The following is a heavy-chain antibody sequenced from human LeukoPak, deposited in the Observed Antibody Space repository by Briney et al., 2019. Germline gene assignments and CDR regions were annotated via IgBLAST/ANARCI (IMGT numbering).Heavy chain of an antibody. J-gene: IGHJ4*02. D-gene: IGHD3-16*02. CDR2: ISGSGGST. CDR3: AKGFNDYVWGSYRLFDY. CDR1: GFTFSSYA. V-gene: IGHV3-23*01. Sequence: GGSLRLSCAASGFTFSSYAMSWVRQAPGKGLEWVSAISGSGGSTYYADSVKGRFTISRDNSKNTLYLQMNSLGAEDTAVYYCAKGFNDYVWGSYRLFDYWGQGTLVTVSS.